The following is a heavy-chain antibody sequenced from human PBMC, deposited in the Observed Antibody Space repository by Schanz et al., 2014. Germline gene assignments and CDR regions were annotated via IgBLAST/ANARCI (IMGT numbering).Heavy chain of an antibody. D-gene: IGHD3-22*01. CDR2: IYASGAT. CDR3: AKDPSHGDYDYYFDY. CDR1: GFTVSSDH. Sequence: DVQLLESGGGLVQPGGSLRLSCAVSGFTVSSDHMSWVRQAPGKGLEWVSTIYASGATYYADSVKRRFTISRDISKNTLHLQVTSLRAEDTAVYYCAKDPSHGDYDYYFDYWGQGTLVTVSS. V-gene: IGHV3-66*01. J-gene: IGHJ4*02.